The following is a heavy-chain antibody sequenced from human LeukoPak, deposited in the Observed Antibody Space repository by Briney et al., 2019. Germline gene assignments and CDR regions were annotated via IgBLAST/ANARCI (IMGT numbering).Heavy chain of an antibody. D-gene: IGHD3-10*01. Sequence: SETLSLTCTVSGGSISSSSYYWGWIRQPPGKGLEWIGSIYYSGSTYYNPSLKSRVTISVDTSKNQFSLKLSSVTAADTAVYYCARSLRGDPKWFDPWGQGTLVTVSS. J-gene: IGHJ5*02. CDR3: ARSLRGDPKWFDP. CDR2: IYYSGST. CDR1: GGSISSSSYY. V-gene: IGHV4-39*01.